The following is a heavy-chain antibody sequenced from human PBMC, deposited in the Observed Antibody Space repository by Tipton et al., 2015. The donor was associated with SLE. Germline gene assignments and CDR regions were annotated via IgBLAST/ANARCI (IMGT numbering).Heavy chain of an antibody. D-gene: IGHD2-8*01. Sequence: TLSLTCSVSGDSISSYYWSWIRQPPGKGLEWIGYIYYSGSTTYNPSLKSRVTISLDTSKNQFSLKMISVTAADTAVYYCARRYGTSFDYWDQGTLVTVSS. CDR1: GDSISSYY. CDR2: IYYSGST. V-gene: IGHV4-59*08. CDR3: ARRYGTSFDY. J-gene: IGHJ4*02.